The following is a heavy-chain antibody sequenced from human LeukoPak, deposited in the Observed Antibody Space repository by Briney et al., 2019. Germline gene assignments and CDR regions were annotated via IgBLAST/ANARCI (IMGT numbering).Heavy chain of an antibody. CDR1: GFSFSTYW. D-gene: IGHD3-10*01. CDR3: ARLSAMLRGPEPIYYFEY. J-gene: IGHJ4*02. Sequence: PGGSLRLSCVGSGFSFSTYWMSWVRQAPGKGLEWVASIKQDGSEKYYVDSLKGRFTISRDNAKDSLFLQMNSLRAKDAAVYFCARLSAMLRGPEPIYYFEYWGQGALVTVSS. V-gene: IGHV3-7*01. CDR2: IKQDGSEK.